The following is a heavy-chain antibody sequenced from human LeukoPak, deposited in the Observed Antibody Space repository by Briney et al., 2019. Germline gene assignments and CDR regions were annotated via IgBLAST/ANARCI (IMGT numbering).Heavy chain of an antibody. CDR2: IYTSGST. CDR1: GGSISSGSYY. Sequence: PSETLSLTCTVSGGSISSGSYYWSWIRQPAGKGLEWIGRIYTSGSTNYNPSLKSRVTISVDTSKNQFSLKLSSVTAADTAVYYCARHPRYCSSTSCYGDAFDIWGQGTMVTVSS. D-gene: IGHD2-2*01. J-gene: IGHJ3*02. CDR3: ARHPRYCSSTSCYGDAFDI. V-gene: IGHV4-61*02.